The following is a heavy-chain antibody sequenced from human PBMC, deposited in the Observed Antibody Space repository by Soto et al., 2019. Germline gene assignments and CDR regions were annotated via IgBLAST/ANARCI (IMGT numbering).Heavy chain of an antibody. CDR1: GDSVSSNSAA. V-gene: IGHV6-1*01. J-gene: IGHJ5*02. CDR2: TYYRSKWYN. CDR3: ARSGSDRDCSSTSCGNCFDP. Sequence: QTLSLTCAISGDSVSSNSAAWSWIRQSPSRGLEWLGRTYYRSKWYNDYAVSVKSRITINPDTSKNQFSLQLNSVTPEDTAVYYCARSGSDRDCSSTSCGNCFDPWGQGTLVTVSS. D-gene: IGHD2-2*01.